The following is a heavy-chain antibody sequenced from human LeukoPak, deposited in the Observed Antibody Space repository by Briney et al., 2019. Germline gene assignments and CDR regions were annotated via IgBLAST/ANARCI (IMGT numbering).Heavy chain of an antibody. CDR1: GFTFSSYA. J-gene: IGHJ4*02. V-gene: IGHV3-23*01. CDR3: AKNTRASIAAAGRAIDY. Sequence: GGSLRLSCAASGFTFSSYAMSWVRQAPGKGLEWVSAISGSGGSTYYADSVKGRFTISRDNSKNTLYLQMNSLRAEDMAVYYCAKNTRASIAAAGRAIDYWGQGTLVTVSS. CDR2: ISGSGGST. D-gene: IGHD6-13*01.